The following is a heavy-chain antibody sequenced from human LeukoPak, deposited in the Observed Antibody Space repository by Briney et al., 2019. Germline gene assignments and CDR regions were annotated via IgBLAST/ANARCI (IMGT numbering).Heavy chain of an antibody. V-gene: IGHV4-39*01. J-gene: IGHJ4*02. D-gene: IGHD3-16*01. CDR3: ARQATFGYAYAYYFDL. Sequence: SETLSLTCTVAIHSISSTHDYWGWIRQSPDKGLEWIGTFHYSGSNYSNPSLKSRITLSVDTSKNQFSLSLISVTAADTAVYFCARQATFGYAYAYYFDLWGQGTLVTVSS. CDR2: FHYSGSN. CDR1: IHSISSTHDY.